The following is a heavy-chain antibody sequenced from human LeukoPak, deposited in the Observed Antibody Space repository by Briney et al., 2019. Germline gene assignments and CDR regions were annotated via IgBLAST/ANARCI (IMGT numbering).Heavy chain of an antibody. D-gene: IGHD2-15*01. V-gene: IGHV5-51*01. CDR1: GYSTNNYW. J-gene: IGHJ5*02. CDR3: ARKEYCSGGSCYTWFDP. Sequence: PGESLKISCKGSGYSTNNYWIGWVRQMPGKGLEWMGIIYPADSDIRYSPSFQGQVTISADKSISTAYLQWSSLKASDTAMYYCARKEYCSGGSCYTWFDPWGQGTLVTVSS. CDR2: IYPADSDI.